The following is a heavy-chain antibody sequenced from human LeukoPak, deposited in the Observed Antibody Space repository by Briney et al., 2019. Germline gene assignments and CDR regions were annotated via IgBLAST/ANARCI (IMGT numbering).Heavy chain of an antibody. CDR2: IYYSGST. CDR1: GGSISSYY. D-gene: IGHD2/OR15-2a*01. V-gene: IGHV4-59*01. J-gene: IGHJ4*02. Sequence: PSETLSLTCTVSGGSISSYYWSWIRQPPGKGLEWIGYIYYSGSTNYNPSLKSRVTISVDASKNQFSLKLSSVTAAYTAVYYCAKISPGSVDYWGQGTLVTVSS. CDR3: AKISPGSVDY.